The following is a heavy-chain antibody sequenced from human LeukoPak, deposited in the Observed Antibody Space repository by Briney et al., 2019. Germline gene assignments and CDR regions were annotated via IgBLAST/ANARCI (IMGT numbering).Heavy chain of an antibody. V-gene: IGHV1-18*04. CDR3: ASFTTVTTDERYDAFDI. CDR2: ISAYNGNT. J-gene: IGHJ3*02. D-gene: IGHD4-17*01. Sequence: GESLKISCKGSGYSFTSYWIGWVRQAPGQGLEWMGWISAYNGNTNYAQKLQGRVTMTTDTSTSTAYMELRSLRSDDTAVYYCASFTTVTTDERYDAFDIWGQGTMVTVSS. CDR1: GYSFTSYW.